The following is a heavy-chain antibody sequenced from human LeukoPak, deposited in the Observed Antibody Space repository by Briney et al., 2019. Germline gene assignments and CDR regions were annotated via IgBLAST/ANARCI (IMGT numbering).Heavy chain of an antibody. V-gene: IGHV3-33*08. Sequence: AGGSLRLSCAASGFTFSSYGMHWVRQAPGKGLEWVAVIWYDGSNKYYADSVKGRFTISRDNSKNTLYLQINSLRAEDTAVYYCAREGYLGYCSSTSCYNGAFDIWGQGTMVTVSS. CDR2: IWYDGSNK. J-gene: IGHJ3*02. D-gene: IGHD2-2*02. CDR1: GFTFSSYG. CDR3: AREGYLGYCSSTSCYNGAFDI.